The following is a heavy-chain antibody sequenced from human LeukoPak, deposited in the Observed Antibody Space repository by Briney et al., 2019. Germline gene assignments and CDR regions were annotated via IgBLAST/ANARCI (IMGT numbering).Heavy chain of an antibody. D-gene: IGHD1-26*01. Sequence: GGSLRLSCAASGFGFNTYAMSWVRQAPGKGLEWVSAITGGGGGTFHADSVKGRFTISRDNSKNTLYLEMNGLRAEDSAVYYCAKGSSSARPYYSDFWGQGTLVTVSS. J-gene: IGHJ4*02. V-gene: IGHV3-23*01. CDR1: GFGFNTYA. CDR2: ITGGGGGT. CDR3: AKGSSSARPYYSDF.